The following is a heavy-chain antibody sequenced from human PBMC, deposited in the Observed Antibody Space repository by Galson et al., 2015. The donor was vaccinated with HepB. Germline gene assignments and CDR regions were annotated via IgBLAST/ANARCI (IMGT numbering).Heavy chain of an antibody. CDR2: FDPEDGET. D-gene: IGHD3-3*01. Sequence: SVKVSCKVSGYTLTELSMHWVRQAPGKGLEWMGGFDPEDGETIYAQKFQGRVTMTEDTSTDTAYMELSSLRSEDTAVYYCATPKKAIFWFDPWGQGTLVTVSS. CDR3: ATPKKAIFWFDP. V-gene: IGHV1-24*01. J-gene: IGHJ5*02. CDR1: GYTLTELS.